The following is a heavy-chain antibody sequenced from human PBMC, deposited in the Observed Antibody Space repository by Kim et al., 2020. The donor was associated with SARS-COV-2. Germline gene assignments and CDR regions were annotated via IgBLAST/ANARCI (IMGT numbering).Heavy chain of an antibody. D-gene: IGHD1-26*01. J-gene: IGHJ3*02. CDR2: ISGSGGST. CDR1: GFTFSSYA. CDR3: AKMDNWELLQDLSAFDI. V-gene: IGHV3-23*01. Sequence: GGSLRLSCAASGFTFSSYAMSWVRQAPGKGLEWVSAISGSGGSTYYADSVKGRFTISRDNSKNTLYLQMNSLRAEDTAVYYCAKMDNWELLQDLSAFDIWGQGTMVTVSS.